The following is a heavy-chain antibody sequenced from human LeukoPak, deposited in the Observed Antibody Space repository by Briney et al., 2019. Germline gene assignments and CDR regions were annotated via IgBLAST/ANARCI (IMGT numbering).Heavy chain of an antibody. CDR2: ISSTTSTI. Sequence: GGSLRLSCAASGFTFSSYSMNRVRQAPGKGLEWVSYISSTTSTIYYADSVKGRFTISRDNAKNSLYLQMNSLRAEDTAVYYCARGVTYYGGDWFDPWGQGTLVTVSS. D-gene: IGHD4-23*01. CDR3: ARGVTYYGGDWFDP. V-gene: IGHV3-48*04. CDR1: GFTFSSYS. J-gene: IGHJ5*02.